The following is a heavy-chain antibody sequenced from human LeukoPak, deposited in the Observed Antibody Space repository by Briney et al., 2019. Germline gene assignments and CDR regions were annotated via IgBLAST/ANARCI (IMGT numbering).Heavy chain of an antibody. CDR1: GGSFSGYY. CDR2: INHSGST. V-gene: IGHV4-34*01. CDR3: ARVRLVAVHATFDY. D-gene: IGHD6-19*01. J-gene: IGHJ4*02. Sequence: PSETLSLACAVYGGSFSGYYWSWIRQPPGKGLEWIGEINHSGSTNYNPSLKGRVTISVDKSKNQFSLKLSSVTAADTAVYYCARVRLVAVHATFDYWGQGTLVTVSS.